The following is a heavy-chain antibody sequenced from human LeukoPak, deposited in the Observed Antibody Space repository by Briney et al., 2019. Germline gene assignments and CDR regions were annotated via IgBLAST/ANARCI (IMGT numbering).Heavy chain of an antibody. D-gene: IGHD6-6*01. CDR2: IDPSDSYT. Sequence: GESLRISCKGSGYSFTSYWISWVRQMPGKGLEWMGRIDPSDSYTNYSPSFQGHVTISADKSISTAYLQWSSLKASDTATYYCARHPSIAARPDYWGQGTLVTVSS. CDR3: ARHPSIAARPDY. J-gene: IGHJ4*02. CDR1: GYSFTSYW. V-gene: IGHV5-10-1*01.